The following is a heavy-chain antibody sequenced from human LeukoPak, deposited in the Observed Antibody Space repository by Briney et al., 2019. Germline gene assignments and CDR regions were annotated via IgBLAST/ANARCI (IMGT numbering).Heavy chain of an antibody. J-gene: IGHJ4*02. V-gene: IGHV1-2*02. CDR2: INPNSGGT. Sequence: ASVKVSCKASGYTFTAYYVHWVRQAPGQGLEWMVWINPNSGGTNYAQKFQGRVTMTRDTSISTAYMELSRLRSDDTAVYYCARYGTSGYYVYWGQGTLVTVSS. D-gene: IGHD3-3*01. CDR1: GYTFTAYY. CDR3: ARYGTSGYYVY.